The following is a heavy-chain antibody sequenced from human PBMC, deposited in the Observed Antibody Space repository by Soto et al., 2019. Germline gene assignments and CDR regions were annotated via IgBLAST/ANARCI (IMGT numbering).Heavy chain of an antibody. V-gene: IGHV3-23*01. Sequence: GSLRLSCAASGFTFSTYGMSWVRQAPGKGLEWVSSISGSGSGRYYADSVKGRFTISRDNPKTTLFLQMNSLRAEDTAVYFCAKDDIEQYYDSSGYYRYWGQGTQVTVSS. D-gene: IGHD3-22*01. CDR3: AKDDIEQYYDSSGYYRY. CDR2: ISGSGSGR. J-gene: IGHJ4*02. CDR1: GFTFSTYG.